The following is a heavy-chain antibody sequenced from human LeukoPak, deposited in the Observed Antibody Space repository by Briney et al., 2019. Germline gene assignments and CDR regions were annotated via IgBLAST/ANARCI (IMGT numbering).Heavy chain of an antibody. CDR2: ISGSGGST. CDR1: GFTFSSYA. CDR3: ARDLSGVTGYTYGRGIDY. D-gene: IGHD5-18*01. V-gene: IGHV3-23*01. Sequence: PRGSLRLSCAASGFTFSSYAMSWVRQAPGKGLEWVSAISGSGGSTYYADSVKGRFTISRDNSKNTLYLQMNSLRAEDTAVYYCARDLSGVTGYTYGRGIDYWGQGTLVTVSS. J-gene: IGHJ4*02.